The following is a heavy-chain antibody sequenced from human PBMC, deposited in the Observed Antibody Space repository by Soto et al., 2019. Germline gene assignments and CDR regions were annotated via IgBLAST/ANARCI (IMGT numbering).Heavy chain of an antibody. Sequence: DVHLVESGGGLVEPGGSLRLSCAVSGFTFTDVYMSWVRQAPGKGLEWVGRRTSRRAGGTTACTAPVNGRCTISGEDSKNTLYLQLNSLKTEDTAVYYCAASLTSGGFDIWGQGTMVTASS. D-gene: IGHD3-16*01. J-gene: IGHJ3*02. V-gene: IGHV3-15*01. CDR1: GFTFTDVY. CDR3: AASLTSGGFDI. CDR2: RTSRRAGGTT.